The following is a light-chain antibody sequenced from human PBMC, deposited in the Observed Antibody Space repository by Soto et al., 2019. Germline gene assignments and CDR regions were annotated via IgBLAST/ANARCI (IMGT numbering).Light chain of an antibody. CDR2: GAS. CDR1: QSVSRR. Sequence: EIVLTQSPGTLSLSPGGRATLSCRASQSVSRRLAWYQHRPGQSPRLLISGASMRASGVPVRFSGSGSGTAFTLTSSRLEPEDFAVYYWQHYGDKPITFGLGTRLEV. J-gene: IGKJ5*01. CDR3: QHYGDKPIT. V-gene: IGKV3-20*01.